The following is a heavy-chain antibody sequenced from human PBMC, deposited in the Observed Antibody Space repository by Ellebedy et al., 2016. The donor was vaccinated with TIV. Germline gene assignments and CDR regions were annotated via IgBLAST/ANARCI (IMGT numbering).Heavy chain of an antibody. Sequence: GESLKISCGASGFAFSSNWMYWVRQDPGKGLVWVSRINSDGSSTRYADSVKGRFTISRDNAKNTLYLQMNSLRAEDTVVYYCARWDFDSVNAFDIWGQGTMVTVSS. D-gene: IGHD3-9*01. J-gene: IGHJ3*02. V-gene: IGHV3-74*01. CDR3: ARWDFDSVNAFDI. CDR2: INSDGSST. CDR1: GFAFSSNW.